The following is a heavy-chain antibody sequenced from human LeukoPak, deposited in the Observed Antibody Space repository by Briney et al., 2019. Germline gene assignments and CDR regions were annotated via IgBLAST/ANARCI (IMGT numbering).Heavy chain of an antibody. Sequence: PGGSLRLSCAASGFTFTNYAMTWVRQAPGKGLEGVAYISSSSSLIYYAGSVKGRFTISRDNSKNTLYLQMSSLRAEDTAVYYCAKGKVVVKNWFDPWGQGTLVTVSS. CDR1: GFTFTNYA. J-gene: IGHJ5*02. V-gene: IGHV3-23*01. CDR2: ISSSSSLI. CDR3: AKGKVVVKNWFDP. D-gene: IGHD3-22*01.